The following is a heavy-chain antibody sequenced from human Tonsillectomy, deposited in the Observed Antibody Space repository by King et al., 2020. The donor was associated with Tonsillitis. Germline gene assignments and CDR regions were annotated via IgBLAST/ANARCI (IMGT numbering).Heavy chain of an antibody. CDR3: AKDLHSFGIEAAAGIDY. Sequence: VQLVESGGGLVQPGRSLRLSCEASGFTFDDYAMHWVRQAPGKGLEWVSIISWNSGKIAYADSVRGRFTISRDNAKTSLYLQMNSLRAEDTAFYYCAKDLHSFGIEAAAGIDYWGQGALVTVSS. D-gene: IGHD6-13*01. CDR2: ISWNSGKI. J-gene: IGHJ4*02. V-gene: IGHV3-9*01. CDR1: GFTFDDYA.